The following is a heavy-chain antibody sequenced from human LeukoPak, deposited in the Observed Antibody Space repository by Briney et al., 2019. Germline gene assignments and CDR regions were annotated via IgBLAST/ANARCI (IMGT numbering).Heavy chain of an antibody. J-gene: IGHJ5*02. Sequence: KESGPTLVKPTQTLTLTCTCSGFSLTTSGVGVGWIRQPPGKALEWLALIYWDDDKRYSPSLKSRLIITKDTSKNQVVLTMTNMDPVDTATYYCAQWRRNWFDPWGQGTLVTVSS. CDR3: AQWRRNWFDP. CDR1: GFSLTTSGVG. D-gene: IGHD3-3*01. CDR2: IYWDDDK. V-gene: IGHV2-5*02.